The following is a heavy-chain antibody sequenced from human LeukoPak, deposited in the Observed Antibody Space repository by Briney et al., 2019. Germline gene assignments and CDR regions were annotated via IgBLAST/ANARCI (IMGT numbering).Heavy chain of an antibody. J-gene: IGHJ5*02. D-gene: IGHD2-15*01. Sequence: PSETLSLTCTVSDDSITMYYWTWIRQPPGKGLEWIGYIYSSGSTNYNPSLKSRVTISIDTSKKHFSLTLSSVTAADTAVYYRAGVDVTRNWFDPWGHGTLVTVSS. CDR3: AGVDVTRNWFDP. V-gene: IGHV4-59*01. CDR1: DDSITMYY. CDR2: IYSSGST.